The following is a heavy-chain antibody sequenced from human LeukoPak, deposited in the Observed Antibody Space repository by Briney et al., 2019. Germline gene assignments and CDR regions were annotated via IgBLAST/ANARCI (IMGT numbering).Heavy chain of an antibody. CDR1: GFTFSSYE. Sequence: GGSLRLSCAASGFTFSSYEMNWVRQAPGKGLEWVSYISRSGTTIYYADSVKGRFTISRDNAKNSLYLQMNSLRAEGTAVYYCARVRWQQSYYMDVWGKGTTVTVSS. CDR2: ISRSGTTI. V-gene: IGHV3-48*03. J-gene: IGHJ6*03. CDR3: ARVRWQQSYYMDV. D-gene: IGHD6-13*01.